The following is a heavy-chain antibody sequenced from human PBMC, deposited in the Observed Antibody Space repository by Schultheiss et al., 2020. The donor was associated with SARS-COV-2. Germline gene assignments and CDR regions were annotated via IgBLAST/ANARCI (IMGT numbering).Heavy chain of an antibody. Sequence: ASVKVSCKASGYTFTSYDINWVRQATGQGLEWMGWMNPNSGNTGYAQKFQGRVTMTRNTSISTAYMELSSLRSEDTAVYYCARRYYYDSSGYYRLGFDPWGQGTLVTVSS. V-gene: IGHV1-8*01. D-gene: IGHD3-22*01. CDR1: GYTFTSYD. J-gene: IGHJ5*02. CDR3: ARRYYYDSSGYYRLGFDP. CDR2: MNPNSGNT.